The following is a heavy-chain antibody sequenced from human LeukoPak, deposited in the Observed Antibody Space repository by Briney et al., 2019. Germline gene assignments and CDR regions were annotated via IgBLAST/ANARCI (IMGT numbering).Heavy chain of an antibody. CDR2: IWFDGIKK. CDR3: ARDLEDSSPFGAFDM. J-gene: IGHJ3*02. CDR1: GVTFSNYG. V-gene: IGHV3-33*01. Sequence: PGGSLRLSCAPSGVTFSNYGMHWVRQVPGKGLEWVAAIWFDGIKKYYADSVKGRLTISRDNSKNTLYLQMNSLRAEDTAVYYCARDLEDSSPFGAFDMWGQGTMVTVSS. D-gene: IGHD3-22*01.